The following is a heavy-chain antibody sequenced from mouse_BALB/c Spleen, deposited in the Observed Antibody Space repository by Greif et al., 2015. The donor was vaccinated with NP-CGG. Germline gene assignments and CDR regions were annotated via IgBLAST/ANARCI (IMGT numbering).Heavy chain of an antibody. D-gene: IGHD1-2*01. Sequence: VQLQQSGGGLVQPGGSRKLSCAASGFTFSSFGMHWVRQAPEKGLEWVAYISSGSSTIYYADTVKGRFTISRDNPKNTLFLQMTSLRSEDTAMYYWARNYGYPYYFDYWGQGTTLTVSS. CDR3: ARNYGYPYYFDY. V-gene: IGHV5-17*02. CDR2: ISSGSSTI. J-gene: IGHJ2*01. CDR1: GFTFSSFG.